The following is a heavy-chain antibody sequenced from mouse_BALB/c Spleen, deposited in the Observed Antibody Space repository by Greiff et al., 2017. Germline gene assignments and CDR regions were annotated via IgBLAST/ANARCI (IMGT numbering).Heavy chain of an antibody. Sequence: EVQVVESGGGLVKPGGSLKLSCAASGFTFSDYYMYWVRQTPEKRLEWVATISDDGSYTYYPDSVKGRFTISRDNAKNNLYLQMSSLKSEDTAMYYCAREDRYHYAMDYWGQGTSVTVSS. V-gene: IGHV5-4*02. CDR3: AREDRYHYAMDY. D-gene: IGHD2-14*01. CDR1: GFTFSDYY. J-gene: IGHJ4*01. CDR2: ISDDGSYT.